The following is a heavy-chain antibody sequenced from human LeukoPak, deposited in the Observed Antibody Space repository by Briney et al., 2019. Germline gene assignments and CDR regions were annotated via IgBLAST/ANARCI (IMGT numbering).Heavy chain of an antibody. D-gene: IGHD3-16*01. Sequence: TGGSLRLSCAASGFTFSVYAMSWVRQAPGKGLVWVSRINSGGTAASYADSVKGRFTISRDNAGNTLFLQMSSLRAEDTAVYYCARDNRYAFDFWGQGALVTVSS. CDR1: GFTFSVYA. CDR2: INSGGTAA. J-gene: IGHJ4*02. V-gene: IGHV3-74*01. CDR3: ARDNRYAFDF.